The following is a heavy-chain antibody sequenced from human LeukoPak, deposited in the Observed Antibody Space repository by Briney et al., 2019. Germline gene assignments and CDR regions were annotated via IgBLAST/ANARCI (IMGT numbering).Heavy chain of an antibody. J-gene: IGHJ4*02. V-gene: IGHV4-34*01. CDR3: ARHPAGPHSGFDY. CDR1: GGSFSGYY. D-gene: IGHD1-26*01. CDR2: INHSGST. Sequence: SETLSLTCAVYGGSFSGYYWSWIRQPPGKGLEWIGEINHSGSTNYNPSLKSRVTISVDTSKNQFSLKLSSVTAADTAVYYCARHPAGPHSGFDYWGQGTLVTVSS.